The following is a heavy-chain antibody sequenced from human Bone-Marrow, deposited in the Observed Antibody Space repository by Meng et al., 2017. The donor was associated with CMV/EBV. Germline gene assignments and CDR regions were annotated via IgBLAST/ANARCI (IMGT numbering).Heavy chain of an antibody. CDR1: GGSISSSSYY. V-gene: IGHV4-39*01. CDR2: IYYSGST. D-gene: IGHD3-22*01. Sequence: SETLSLTCTVSGGSISSSSYYWGWIRQPPGKGLEWIGSIYYSGSTYYNPSLKSRVTISVDTSKNQFSLKLSSVTAADTAVYYCARQSDSSGYRVFDYWGQGTLVTVSS. J-gene: IGHJ4*01. CDR3: ARQSDSSGYRVFDY.